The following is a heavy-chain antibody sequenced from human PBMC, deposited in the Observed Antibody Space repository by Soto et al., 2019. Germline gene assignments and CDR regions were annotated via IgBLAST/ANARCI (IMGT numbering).Heavy chain of an antibody. CDR3: ARVGSDSSGYYTTLYHFDY. J-gene: IGHJ4*02. CDR2: IYHSGST. D-gene: IGHD3-22*01. CDR1: GYSISSGYY. V-gene: IGHV4-38-2*01. Sequence: TSETLSLTCAVSGYSISSGYYWGWIRQPPGKGLEWIGSIYHSGSTYYNPSLKSRVTISVDTSKNQFSLKLSSVTAADTAVYYCARVGSDSSGYYTTLYHFDYWGQGTLVTVSS.